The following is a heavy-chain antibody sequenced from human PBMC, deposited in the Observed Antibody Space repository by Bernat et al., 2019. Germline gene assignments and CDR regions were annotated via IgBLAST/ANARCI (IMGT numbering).Heavy chain of an antibody. CDR1: GGSISSGGYY. V-gene: IGHV4-31*03. CDR2: IYYSGST. D-gene: IGHD4-17*01. J-gene: IGHJ5*01. Sequence: QVQLQESGPGLVKPSQTLSLTCTVSGGSISSGGYYWSWIRQHPGKCLEWIGYIYYSGSTYYNPSLKSRVTISVDTSKNQFSLKLSSVTAADTAVYYCARSPDSGDYIVRWGGRWFDSWGQGTLVTVSA. CDR3: ARSPDSGDYIVRWGGRWFDS.